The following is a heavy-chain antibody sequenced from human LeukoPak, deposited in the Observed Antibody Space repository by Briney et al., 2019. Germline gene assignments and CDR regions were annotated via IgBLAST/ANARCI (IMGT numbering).Heavy chain of an antibody. CDR2: INPSDGVT. J-gene: IGHJ3*01. Sequence: ASVRVSFKASGYTLSGYYVHWVRQAPGQGLEWMGWINPSDGVTNYAQNFQGRVTMTRDTSISTAYMELSRLRSDDTAVYYCAQDRGRPDAFDFWGQGTMVTVSS. CDR1: GYTLSGYY. CDR3: AQDRGRPDAFDF. V-gene: IGHV1-2*02.